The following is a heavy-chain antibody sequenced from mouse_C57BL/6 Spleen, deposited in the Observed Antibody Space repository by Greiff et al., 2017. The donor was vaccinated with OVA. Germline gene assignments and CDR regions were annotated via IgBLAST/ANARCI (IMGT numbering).Heavy chain of an antibody. Sequence: VHLVESGAELVRPGASVTLSCKASGYTFTDYEMHWVKQTPVHGLEWIGAIDPETGGTAYNQKFKGKAILTADKSSSTAYMELRSLTSEDSAVYYCTTNYYGRVDYWGQGTSVTVSS. CDR3: TTNYYGRVDY. V-gene: IGHV1-15*01. D-gene: IGHD1-1*01. CDR2: IDPETGGT. J-gene: IGHJ4*01. CDR1: GYTFTDYE.